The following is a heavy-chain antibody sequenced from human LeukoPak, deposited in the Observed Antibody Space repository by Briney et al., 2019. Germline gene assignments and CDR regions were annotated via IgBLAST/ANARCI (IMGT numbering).Heavy chain of an antibody. J-gene: IGHJ4*02. Sequence: PGGSLRLSCAASGFTFSSYSMNWVRQAPGKGLEWVSSISSSSSYIYYADSVKGRFTISRDNAKNSLYLQMNSLRAEDTAVYYCARGLAAARTGRADWGQGTLVTVSS. D-gene: IGHD6-13*01. CDR1: GFTFSSYS. CDR2: ISSSSSYI. V-gene: IGHV3-21*01. CDR3: ARGLAAARTGRAD.